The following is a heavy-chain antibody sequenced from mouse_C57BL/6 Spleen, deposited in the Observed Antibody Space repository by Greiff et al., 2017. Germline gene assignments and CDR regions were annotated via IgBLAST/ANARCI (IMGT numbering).Heavy chain of an antibody. D-gene: IGHD2-4*01. Sequence: VQLQQSGAELVRPGASVTLSCKASGYTFTDYEMHWVKQTPVHGLEWIGAIDPETGGTAYNQKFKGKAILTADKSSSTAYMELRSLTSEDSAVYYCVYDDDDDGAWFAYWGQGTLVTVSA. CDR3: VYDDDDDGAWFAY. CDR2: IDPETGGT. V-gene: IGHV1-15*01. CDR1: GYTFTDYE. J-gene: IGHJ3*01.